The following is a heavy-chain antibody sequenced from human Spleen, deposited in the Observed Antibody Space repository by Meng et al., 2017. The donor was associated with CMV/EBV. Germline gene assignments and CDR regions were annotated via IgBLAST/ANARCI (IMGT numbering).Heavy chain of an antibody. Sequence: GESLKISCVASEFTFSSYNMNWVRQAPGKGLEWVSSITTSSSFIYYADSVKGRFTISRDNAKNSVYLQMNSLRAEDTAVYYCARGPTYSSAWYSSHWGQGTLVTVSS. CDR3: ARGPTYSSAWYSSH. CDR2: ITTSSSFI. CDR1: EFTFSSYN. V-gene: IGHV3-21*01. D-gene: IGHD6-19*01. J-gene: IGHJ4*02.